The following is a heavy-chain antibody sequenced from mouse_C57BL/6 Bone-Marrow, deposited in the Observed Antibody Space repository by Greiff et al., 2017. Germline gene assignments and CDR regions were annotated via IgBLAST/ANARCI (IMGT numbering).Heavy chain of an antibody. V-gene: IGHV1-64*01. CDR1: GYTFTSYC. CDR2: IHPNSGST. J-gene: IGHJ2*01. Sequence: VQLQQSGAELVKPGASVKLSCKASGYTFTSYCMHWVKQRPGQGLEWIGMIHPNSGSTNYNEKFKSKATLTVDKSSSTAYMQLSSLTSEDSAFYYGAREDSYYCGSSPYYFDYWGQGTTLTVSS. D-gene: IGHD1-1*01. CDR3: AREDSYYCGSSPYYFDY.